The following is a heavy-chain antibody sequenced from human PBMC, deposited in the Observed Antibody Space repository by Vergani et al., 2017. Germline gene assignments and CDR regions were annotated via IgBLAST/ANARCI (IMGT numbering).Heavy chain of an antibody. D-gene: IGHD3-9*01. V-gene: IGHV1-18*01. CDR3: ARIYYDILTGNQCYYVDY. CDR2: ISAYNGNT. Sequence: QVQLVQSGAEVKKPGASVKVSCKDSGYTFTSYGISWVRQAPGQGLEWMEWISAYNGNTNYAQKRQGRVTMTTDTSTNTAYMELRSLRSYDTAVYYCARIYYDILTGNQCYYVDYWGQGTLVTVSS. CDR1: GYTFTSYG. J-gene: IGHJ4*02.